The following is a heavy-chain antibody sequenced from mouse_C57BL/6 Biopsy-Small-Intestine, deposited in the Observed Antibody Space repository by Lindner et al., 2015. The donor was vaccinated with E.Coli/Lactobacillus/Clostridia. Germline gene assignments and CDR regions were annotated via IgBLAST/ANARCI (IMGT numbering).Heavy chain of an antibody. V-gene: IGHV1-9*01. Sequence: VQLQESGAELMKPGASVKLSCKATGYTFTGYWIEWVKQRPGHGLEWIGEILPGSGSTNYNGKFKGKATLTADKSSSTAYMQLSSLTSEDSAVYFCATSFYFDYWGQGTTLTVSS. J-gene: IGHJ2*01. CDR2: ILPGSGST. CDR1: GYTFTGYW. CDR3: ATSFYFDY.